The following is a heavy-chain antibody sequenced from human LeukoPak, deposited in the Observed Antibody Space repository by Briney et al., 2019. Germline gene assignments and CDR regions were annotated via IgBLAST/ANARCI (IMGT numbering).Heavy chain of an antibody. Sequence: PGGSLRLSCAASGFIFNNYGLIWVRQAPGKGLEWVSAISNDGGGTNYADFVKGRFTISRDNSKNTLYLQMNSLRAEDTAVYYCAKVGEGIVVVPAAYRYNWNQYYFDYWGQGTLVTVSS. J-gene: IGHJ4*02. CDR2: ISNDGGGT. CDR1: GFIFNNYG. D-gene: IGHD2-2*01. CDR3: AKVGEGIVVVPAAYRYNWNQYYFDY. V-gene: IGHV3-23*01.